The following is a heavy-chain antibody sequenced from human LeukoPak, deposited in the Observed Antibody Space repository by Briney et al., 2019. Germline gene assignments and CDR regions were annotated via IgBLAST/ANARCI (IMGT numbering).Heavy chain of an antibody. V-gene: IGHV3-21*01. CDR1: GFTFSSYS. CDR2: ISSSGSFI. J-gene: IGHJ4*02. CDR3: ARGLDGYKVEY. Sequence: PGGSLRLSCAASGFTFSSYSMNWVRQAPGKRLEWVSSISSSGSFISYADSVKGRFTISRDNAKNSLYLQMNSLRAEDTAVYYCARGLDGYKVEYWGQGTLVTVSS. D-gene: IGHD5-24*01.